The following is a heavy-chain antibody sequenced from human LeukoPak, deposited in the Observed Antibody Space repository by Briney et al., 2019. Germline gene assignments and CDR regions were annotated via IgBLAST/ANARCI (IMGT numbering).Heavy chain of an antibody. CDR2: ISESGGNI. V-gene: IGHV3-23*01. J-gene: IGHJ6*03. CDR3: AKANVMRGKTWTYYYIDV. D-gene: IGHD2-8*01. Sequence: GGSLRLSCAASGFTFSSYAMSWVRQAPGKGLEWVSQISESGGNIDYADSVKGRFSISRDNSENTLHLQMSRLRVEDTAVYFCAKANVMRGKTWTYYYIDVWGKGTTVTVSS. CDR1: GFTFSSYA.